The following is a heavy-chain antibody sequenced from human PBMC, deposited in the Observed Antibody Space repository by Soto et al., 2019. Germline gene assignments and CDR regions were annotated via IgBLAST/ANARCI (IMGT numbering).Heavy chain of an antibody. V-gene: IGHV3-23*01. Sequence: GGSLRLSCAASGFTFSSYAMSWVRQAPGKGLEWISAVSGSGGSTYYADSVKGRFTISRDNSKDTLYLQMNNLKASDSAIYYCARSLYYDSTTQSPGWYFDLWGRGTLVTVSS. CDR2: VSGSGGST. CDR1: GFTFSSYA. J-gene: IGHJ2*01. CDR3: ARSLYYDSTTQSPGWYFDL. D-gene: IGHD3-22*01.